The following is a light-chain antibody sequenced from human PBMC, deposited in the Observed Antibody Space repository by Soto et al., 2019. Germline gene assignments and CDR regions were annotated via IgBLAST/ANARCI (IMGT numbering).Light chain of an antibody. CDR3: SSYTTSSIVV. V-gene: IGLV2-14*01. J-gene: IGLJ2*01. Sequence: QSALTQPASVSGSPGQSITISCTGTSSDVGGYNYVSWYQQHPGKAPKLVIYDVSNRPSGVSNRFSGSKSGNTASLTISGLQAEDEADYYCSSYTTSSIVVFCGGTKLTVL. CDR1: SSDVGGYNY. CDR2: DVS.